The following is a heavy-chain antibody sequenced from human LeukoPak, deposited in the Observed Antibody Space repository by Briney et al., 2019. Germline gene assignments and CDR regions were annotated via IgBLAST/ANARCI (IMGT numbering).Heavy chain of an antibody. Sequence: ASVKVSCTASGYTFTGYYMHWVRQAPGQGLEWMGWINPNSGGTNYAQKFQGRVTMTRDTSISTAYMELSRLRSDDTAVYYCARDPGIAAAGTGWFDPWGQGTLVTVSS. CDR3: ARDPGIAAAGTGWFDP. J-gene: IGHJ5*02. CDR1: GYTFTGYY. D-gene: IGHD6-13*01. CDR2: INPNSGGT. V-gene: IGHV1-2*02.